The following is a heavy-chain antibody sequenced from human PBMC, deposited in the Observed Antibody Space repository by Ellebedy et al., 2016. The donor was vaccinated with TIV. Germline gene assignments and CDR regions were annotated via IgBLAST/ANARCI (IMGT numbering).Heavy chain of an antibody. CDR2: INQDGSDK. V-gene: IGHV3-7*01. D-gene: IGHD4-17*01. CDR1: GFTFRSYW. Sequence: GGSLRLSCAASGFTFRSYWMSWVRQAPGKGLEWVGNINQDGSDKYYVDSVEGRFSISRDNAKNSLYLQMNSLRGEGTAVYYCATDGSYGDYRSPTHAFVFWGQGTMVSVAS. CDR3: ATDGSYGDYRSPTHAFVF. J-gene: IGHJ3*01.